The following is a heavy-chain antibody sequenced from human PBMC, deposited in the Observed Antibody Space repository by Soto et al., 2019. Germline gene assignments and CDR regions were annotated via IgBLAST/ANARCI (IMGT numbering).Heavy chain of an antibody. CDR1: GYTFTRNA. CDR3: ARSEPDYSRFDY. D-gene: IGHD2-21*01. Sequence: GASVKVSCKASGYTFTRNAIHWVRQAPGQRLEWIGKIDAGNGNTKYSQNFQGRVTITRDTYASAAYMEMSTLGSEDTSIYYCARSEPDYSRFDYPGQGTLVTVST. J-gene: IGHJ4*02. V-gene: IGHV1-3*01. CDR2: IDAGNGNT.